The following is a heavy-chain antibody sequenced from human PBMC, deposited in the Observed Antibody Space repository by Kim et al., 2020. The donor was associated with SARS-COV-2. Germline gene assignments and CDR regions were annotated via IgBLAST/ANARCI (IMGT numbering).Heavy chain of an antibody. J-gene: IGHJ5*02. CDR3: ARHEMVGILTGPWLGGSIDP. CDR2: IYYSGST. D-gene: IGHD3-9*01. Sequence: SETLSLTCTVSGGSISSSSYYWGWIRQPPGKGLEWIGSIYYSGSTYYNPSLKSRVTISVDTSKNQFSLKLSSVTAADTAVYYCARHEMVGILTGPWLGGSIDPWGQGTLVTVSS. V-gene: IGHV4-39*01. CDR1: GGSISSSSYY.